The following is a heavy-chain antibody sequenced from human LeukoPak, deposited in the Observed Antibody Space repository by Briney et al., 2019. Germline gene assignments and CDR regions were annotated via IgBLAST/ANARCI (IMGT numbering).Heavy chain of an antibody. D-gene: IGHD6-6*01. J-gene: IGHJ4*02. CDR2: INSDGSSI. CDR3: ARGLSGYASSLGY. Sequence: PGGSLRLSCAASGFTFSSYWMHWVRQAPGKGLVWVSRINSDGSSISYADSVRGRFSISRDNAKNTLYLQMNSLRAEDTAVYYCARGLSGYASSLGYWGQGTLVTVSA. CDR1: GFTFSSYW. V-gene: IGHV3-74*01.